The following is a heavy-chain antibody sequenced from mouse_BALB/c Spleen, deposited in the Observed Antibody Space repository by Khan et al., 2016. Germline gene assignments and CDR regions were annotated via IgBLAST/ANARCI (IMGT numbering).Heavy chain of an antibody. D-gene: IGHD1-2*01. CDR3: TRSPTATRYFDV. Sequence: EVKLEESGPGLVKPSQSLSLTCTVTGYSITSDYAWNWIRQFPGNKLEWMGYIRYSGSTTYNPSLKSRIPITRDTSKNQFFLQLHYVTTEDTATYYCTRSPTATRYFDVWGAGTTVTVSS. J-gene: IGHJ1*01. V-gene: IGHV3-2*02. CDR1: GYSITSDYA. CDR2: IRYSGST.